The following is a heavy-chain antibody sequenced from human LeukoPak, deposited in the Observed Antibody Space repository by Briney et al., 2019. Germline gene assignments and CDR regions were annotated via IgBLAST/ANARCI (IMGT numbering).Heavy chain of an antibody. CDR1: GGSISSSSYY. D-gene: IGHD3-10*01. Sequence: PSETLSLTCTVSGGSISSSSYYWGWIRQPPGKGLEWIGSIYYSGSTYYNPSLKSRVTISVDTSKNQFSLKLSSVTAADTAVYYCARRGAGWFGELLYPTWFDPWGQGTLVTVSS. CDR2: IYYSGST. J-gene: IGHJ5*02. CDR3: ARRGAGWFGELLYPTWFDP. V-gene: IGHV4-39*01.